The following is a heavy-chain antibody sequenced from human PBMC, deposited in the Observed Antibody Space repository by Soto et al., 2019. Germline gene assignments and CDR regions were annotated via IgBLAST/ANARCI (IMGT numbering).Heavy chain of an antibody. V-gene: IGHV1-2*02. Sequence: QVQLVQSGADVKKPGASVRVSCKPSGYTFTDLYIHWMRQAPGLGREWMGWVDPKSGVSRKTQKLQGSLTMTRDTSTNTVYIELSSLSSDDTAVYYCARDTYGPLDYWGQGTLVTVSS. CDR2: VDPKSGVS. D-gene: IGHD2-8*01. J-gene: IGHJ4*02. CDR1: GYTFTDLY. CDR3: ARDTYGPLDY.